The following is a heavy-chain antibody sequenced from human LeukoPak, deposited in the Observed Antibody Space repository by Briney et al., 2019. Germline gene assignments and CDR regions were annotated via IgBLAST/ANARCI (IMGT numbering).Heavy chain of an antibody. V-gene: IGHV1-18*01. CDR2: ISAYNGNT. CDR1: GYTSNNYA. J-gene: IGHJ4*02. Sequence: ASVKVSCKTSGYTSNNYAISWVRQAPGQGLEWMGWISAYNGNTNYAQKFQGRVTMTTDTSTSTAYMELRSLRSDDTAVYYCANLYDFWSRNDYWGQGTLVTVSS. D-gene: IGHD3-3*01. CDR3: ANLYDFWSRNDY.